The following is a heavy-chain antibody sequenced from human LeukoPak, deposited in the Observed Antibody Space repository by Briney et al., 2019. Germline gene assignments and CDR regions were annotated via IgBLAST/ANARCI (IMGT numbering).Heavy chain of an antibody. Sequence: SETLSLTCTVSGGSISSGGYYWSWIRQPPGKGLEWIGYIYHSGSTYYNPSLKSRVTISVDTSKNQFSLKLSSVTAADTAVYYCARGGHRHYYGSVRVWFDPWGQGTLVTVSS. J-gene: IGHJ5*02. CDR2: IYHSGST. D-gene: IGHD3-10*01. CDR3: ARGGHRHYYGSVRVWFDP. CDR1: GGSISSGGYY. V-gene: IGHV4-30-2*01.